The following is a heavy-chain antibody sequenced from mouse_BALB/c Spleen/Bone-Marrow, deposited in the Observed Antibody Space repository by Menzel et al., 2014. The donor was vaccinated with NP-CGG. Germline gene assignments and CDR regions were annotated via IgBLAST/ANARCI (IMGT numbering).Heavy chain of an antibody. Sequence: EVMLVESGGGLVQPGGSLRLSCATSGFTFTDYYMSWVRQPPGKALEWLGFIRNKANGYTTEYSASVKGRFTISRDNSQSILYLQMNTLRAEDSATYCCARDRRYDLAWFAYWGQATLVTVSA. J-gene: IGHJ3*01. V-gene: IGHV7-3*02. CDR3: ARDRRYDLAWFAY. CDR1: GFTFTDYY. D-gene: IGHD2-14*01. CDR2: IRNKANGYTT.